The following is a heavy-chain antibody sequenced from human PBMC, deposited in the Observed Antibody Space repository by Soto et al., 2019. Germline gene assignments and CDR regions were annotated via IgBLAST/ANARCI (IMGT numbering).Heavy chain of an antibody. D-gene: IGHD6-19*01. Sequence: QVHLQESGPGLVKPSETLSLTCIVSGGSINNYYWSWIRQPPGKGLEWIGYIYSSGSTKYNTSLKSRVTISVDRSNNHFSLNLSSVIAADTAVYYCARDLGASGWRLWGQGTLVTVSS. CDR3: ARDLGASGWRL. CDR1: GGSINNYY. J-gene: IGHJ4*02. V-gene: IGHV4-59*01. CDR2: IYSSGST.